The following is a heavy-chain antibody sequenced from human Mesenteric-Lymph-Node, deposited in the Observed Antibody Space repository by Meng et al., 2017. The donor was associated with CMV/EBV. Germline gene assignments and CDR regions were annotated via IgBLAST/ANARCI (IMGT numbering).Heavy chain of an antibody. Sequence: GESLKISCAASGFTFSSYWMHWVRQAPGKGLVWVSRINSDGSSTSYADSVKGRFTISRDNAKNTLYLQMNSLRAEDTAVYYCAIDFRRFDYWGQGTLVTVS. CDR2: INSDGSST. CDR1: GFTFSSYW. J-gene: IGHJ4*02. D-gene: IGHD3/OR15-3a*01. CDR3: AIDFRRFDY. V-gene: IGHV3-74*01.